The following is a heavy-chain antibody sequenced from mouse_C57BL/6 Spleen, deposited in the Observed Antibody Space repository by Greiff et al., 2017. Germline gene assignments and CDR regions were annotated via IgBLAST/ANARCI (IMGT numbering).Heavy chain of an antibody. D-gene: IGHD2-5*01. CDR1: GYTFTTYP. Sequence: QVQLQQSGAELVKPGASVKMSCKASGYTFTTYPLEWMTQNHGKSLEWIGNFHPYNDVTKYNEKFKGKATLTVVKSSSTVYLELSRLTSDDSAVYYCARGGLYYSNYGNWYFDVWGTGTTVTVSS. J-gene: IGHJ1*03. CDR2: FHPYNDVT. CDR3: ARGGLYYSNYGNWYFDV. V-gene: IGHV1-47*01.